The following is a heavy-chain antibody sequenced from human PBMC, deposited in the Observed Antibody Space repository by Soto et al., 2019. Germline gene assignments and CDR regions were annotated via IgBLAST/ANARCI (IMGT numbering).Heavy chain of an antibody. CDR1: GFSFASSW. D-gene: IGHD3-3*01. J-gene: IGHJ4*02. CDR3: VAWLHPGDEYY. Sequence: GESLKISCKDSGFSFASSWIGWVRQMPGKGLEWMGRIDPSDSYTNYSPSFQGHVTISADKSISTAYLQWSSLKASDTAMYYCVAWLHPGDEYYWGQGNLLTVSS. CDR2: IDPSDSYT. V-gene: IGHV5-10-1*01.